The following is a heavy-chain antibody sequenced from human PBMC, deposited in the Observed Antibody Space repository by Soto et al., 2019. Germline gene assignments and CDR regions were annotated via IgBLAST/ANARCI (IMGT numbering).Heavy chain of an antibody. CDR2: ISGSGGST. V-gene: IGHV3-23*01. J-gene: IGHJ4*02. D-gene: IGHD3-3*01. CDR1: GFAFSSYA. CDR3: AKDSPDDFWSGYTFDY. Sequence: GALRLSCAASGFAFSSYAMSWVRQAPGKGLEWVSAISGSGGSTYYADSVKGRFTISRDNSKNTLYLQMNSLRAEDTAVYYCAKDSPDDFWSGYTFDYWGQGTLVTVSS.